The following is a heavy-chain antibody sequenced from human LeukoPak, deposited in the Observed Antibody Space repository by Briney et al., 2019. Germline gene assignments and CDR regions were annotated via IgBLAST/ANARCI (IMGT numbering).Heavy chain of an antibody. Sequence: GGSLRLSCAASGFTFDDYAMHWVRQAPGKGLEWVSLISRDGGSTYYADSVKGRFTISRDNSKNSLYLQMNSLRTEDTALYYCAKCRLRLGELTPDDAFDIWSQGTMVTVSS. CDR3: AKCRLRLGELTPDDAFDI. V-gene: IGHV3-43*02. D-gene: IGHD3-16*01. J-gene: IGHJ3*02. CDR2: ISRDGGST. CDR1: GFTFDDYA.